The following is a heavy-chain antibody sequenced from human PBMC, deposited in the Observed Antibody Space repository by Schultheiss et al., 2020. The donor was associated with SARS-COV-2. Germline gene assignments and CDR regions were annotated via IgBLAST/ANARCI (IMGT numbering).Heavy chain of an antibody. CDR1: GFTFSNYE. V-gene: IGHV3-48*03. CDR3: TRGDCSGTSCYIAY. D-gene: IGHD2-2*02. J-gene: IGHJ4*02. Sequence: GGSLRLSCGVSGFTFSNYEMNWVHQAPGKGLEWVSYITSSGGATYYADSVKGRFAISRDNAKKSLSLQMNSLRAEDTAVYYCTRGDCSGTSCYIAYWGQGTLVTVSS. CDR2: ITSSGGAT.